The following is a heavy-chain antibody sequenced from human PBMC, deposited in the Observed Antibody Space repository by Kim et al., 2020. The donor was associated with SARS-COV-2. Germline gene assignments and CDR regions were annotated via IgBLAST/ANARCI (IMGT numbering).Heavy chain of an antibody. D-gene: IGHD2-15*01. CDR3: ARHRVVVVAATPVYYGMDV. V-gene: IGHV5-51*01. CDR2: IYPGDSDT. J-gene: IGHJ6*02. CDR1: GYSFTSYW. Sequence: GESLKISCKGSGYSFTSYWIGWVRQMPGKGLEWMGIIYPGDSDTRYSPSFQGQVTISADKSISTAYLQWSSLKASDTAMYYCARHRVVVVAATPVYYGMDVWGQGTTVTVSS.